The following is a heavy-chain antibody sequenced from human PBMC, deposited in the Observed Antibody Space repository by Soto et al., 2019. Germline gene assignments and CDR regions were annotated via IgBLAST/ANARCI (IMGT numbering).Heavy chain of an antibody. CDR3: ARRIYDSRLNDFYFDF. CDR1: GGSISGRNW. V-gene: IGHV4-4*02. Sequence: PSETLSLTCVVSGGSISGRNWWSWVGQAPGKGLEKIGEDCHSGDTTYTPSLRSRVTISVDKSKNQFSLKLNSVTAADTAVYYCARRIYDSRLNDFYFDFWGQGALVPVSS. CDR2: DCHSGDT. J-gene: IGHJ4*02. D-gene: IGHD3-22*01.